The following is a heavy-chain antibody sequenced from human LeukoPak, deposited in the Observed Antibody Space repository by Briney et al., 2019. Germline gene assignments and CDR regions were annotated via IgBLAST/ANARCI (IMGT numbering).Heavy chain of an antibody. CDR3: ARDVYCSGGSCYPRSGWFDP. J-gene: IGHJ5*02. CDR2: ISAYNGNT. Sequence: GASVKVSCKASGYTSTSYGISWVRQAPGQGLEWMGWISAYNGNTNYAQKLQGRVTMTTDTSTSTAYMELRSLRSDDTAVYYCARDVYCSGGSCYPRSGWFDPWGQGNLVTVSS. V-gene: IGHV1-18*01. D-gene: IGHD2-15*01. CDR1: GYTSTSYG.